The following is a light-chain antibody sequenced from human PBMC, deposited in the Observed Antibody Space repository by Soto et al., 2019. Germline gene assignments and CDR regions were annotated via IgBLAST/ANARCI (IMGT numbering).Light chain of an antibody. J-gene: IGKJ4*01. V-gene: IGKV3-11*01. CDR2: DAS. CDR1: QSVSSY. Sequence: EIVLTQSPATLSLSPGERATLSCRASQSVSSYLAWYQQKPGQAPRLLIYDASNRATGIPARFSGSGSGTDFTLTISSLEPADFAVYYCQQRSNWALTFGGGTKVEIK. CDR3: QQRSNWALT.